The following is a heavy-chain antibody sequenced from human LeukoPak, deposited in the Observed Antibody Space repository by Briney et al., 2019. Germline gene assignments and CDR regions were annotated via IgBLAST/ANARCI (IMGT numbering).Heavy chain of an antibody. J-gene: IGHJ3*01. CDR1: GYTLTELS. D-gene: IGHD1-7*01. Sequence: ASVKVSCKVSGYTLTELSMHWVRQAPGKGLEWMGGFDPEDGETIYAQKFQGRVTMTRDTSTSTVYMELSSLRSEDTAVYYCARGTVWNLWGQGTMVTVSS. CDR3: ARGTVWNL. CDR2: FDPEDGET. V-gene: IGHV1-24*01.